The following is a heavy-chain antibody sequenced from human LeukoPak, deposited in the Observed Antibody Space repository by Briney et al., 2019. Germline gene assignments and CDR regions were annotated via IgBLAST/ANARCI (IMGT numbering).Heavy chain of an antibody. J-gene: IGHJ6*02. CDR3: ARWSYGDYPFYYYYDMDV. CDR1: GGSISSYY. D-gene: IGHD4-17*01. V-gene: IGHV4-59*01. CDR2: IYYSGST. Sequence: SETLSLTCTVSGGSISSYYWSWIRQPPGKGLEWIGYIYYSGSTNYNPSLKSRVTISVDTSKNQFSLKLSSVTAADTAVYYCARWSYGDYPFYYYYDMDVWGQGTTVTVSS.